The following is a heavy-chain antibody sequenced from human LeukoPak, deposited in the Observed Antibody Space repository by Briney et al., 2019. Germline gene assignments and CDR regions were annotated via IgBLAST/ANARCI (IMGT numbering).Heavy chain of an antibody. D-gene: IGHD6-13*01. J-gene: IGHJ6*03. Sequence: GGSLRLSCAASGFTFSSYAMPWVRQAPGKGLEYVSAISSNGGSTYYANSVKGRFTISRDNSKNTLYLQMGSLRAEDMAVYYCARDRGSSLPNYYYYYYMDVWGKGTTVTVSS. V-gene: IGHV3-64*01. CDR2: ISSNGGST. CDR3: ARDRGSSLPNYYYYYYMDV. CDR1: GFTFSSYA.